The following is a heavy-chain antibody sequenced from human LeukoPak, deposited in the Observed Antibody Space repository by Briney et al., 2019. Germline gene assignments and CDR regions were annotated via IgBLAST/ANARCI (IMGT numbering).Heavy chain of an antibody. CDR2: IIPIFGTA. CDR3: ARGWVSYDGYNPEFDY. D-gene: IGHD5-24*01. V-gene: IGHV1-69*06. CDR1: GGTFSIYA. J-gene: IGHJ4*02. Sequence: SVRVSCKASGGTFSIYAISWVRQAPGQGLEWMGGIIPIFGTANYAQKFQWRVTITADKSTSTAYMELSRLRSEDTAVYYCARGWVSYDGYNPEFDYWGQGTLVTVSS.